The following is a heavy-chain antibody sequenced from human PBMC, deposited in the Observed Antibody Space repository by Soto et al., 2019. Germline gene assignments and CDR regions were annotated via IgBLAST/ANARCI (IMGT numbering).Heavy chain of an antibody. V-gene: IGHV1-46*01. J-gene: IGHJ4*02. Sequence: ASVKVSCKASGYTFINYHMHWVRQAPGQGLEWVAIINPRSGDTTYAQNFQGRLTVSSDTSTSAVYMDLSSLRAEDTAVFYCARGAPYSSGWYTWGQGTLVTVSS. CDR2: INPRSGDT. CDR3: ARGAPYSSGWYT. D-gene: IGHD6-19*01. CDR1: GYTFINYH.